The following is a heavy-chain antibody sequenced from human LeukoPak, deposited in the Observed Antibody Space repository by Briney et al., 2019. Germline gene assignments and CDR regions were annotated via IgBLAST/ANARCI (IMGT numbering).Heavy chain of an antibody. J-gene: IGHJ4*02. V-gene: IGHV3-23*01. CDR2: ISGSGGST. CDR1: GFTFSSYG. D-gene: IGHD5-18*01. Sequence: GGSLRLSCAASGFTFSSYGMSWVRQAPGKGLEWVSAISGSGGSTYYADSVKGRFTISRDNSKNTLYLQMNSLRAEDTAVYYCAKETWKRIQLWFERPKFLDYWGQGTLVTVSS. CDR3: AKETWKRIQLWFERPKFLDY.